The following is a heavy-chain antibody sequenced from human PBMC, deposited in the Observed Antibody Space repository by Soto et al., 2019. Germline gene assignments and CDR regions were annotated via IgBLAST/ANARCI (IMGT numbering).Heavy chain of an antibody. V-gene: IGHV3-21*01. J-gene: IGHJ4*02. CDR2: ISSSSSYI. D-gene: IGHD5-18*01. CDR1: GFTFSSYS. CDR3: ARDQPGYSYGYGLGY. Sequence: EVQLVESGGGLVKPGGSLRLSCAASGFTFSSYSMNWVRQAPGKGLEWVSSISSSSSYIYYADSVKGRFTISRDNATNSLYLQMHSLRAEDTAVYYCARDQPGYSYGYGLGYWGQRTLVTVSS.